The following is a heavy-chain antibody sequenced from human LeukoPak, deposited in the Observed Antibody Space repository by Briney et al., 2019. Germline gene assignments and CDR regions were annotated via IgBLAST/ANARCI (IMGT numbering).Heavy chain of an antibody. V-gene: IGHV3-20*04. Sequence: GGSLRLSCAASGFTFDDYGMSWVRQAPGKGLEWVSGINWNGGSTGYADSVKGRFTISRDNAKNTLYLQMNSLRAEDTAVYYCAKRQWLGHGGPYDSWGQGTPVTVSS. CDR1: GFTFDDYG. CDR3: AKRQWLGHGGPYDS. CDR2: INWNGGST. D-gene: IGHD6-19*01. J-gene: IGHJ4*02.